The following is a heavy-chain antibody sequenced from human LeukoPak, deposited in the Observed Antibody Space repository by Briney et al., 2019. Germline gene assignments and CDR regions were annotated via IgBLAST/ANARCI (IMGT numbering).Heavy chain of an antibody. J-gene: IGHJ6*03. CDR3: ARGVSYSSSSEYYYYYYYMDV. V-gene: IGHV1-18*01. Sequence: ASLKVSCKTSGYTFTSYGISWVRQAPGQGLEWMGWIYPYNGNTNYAQNLQGRVTMTTDISTSTGYMELRSLRSDDTAVYYCARGVSYSSSSEYYYYYYYMDVWGKGTTVTVSS. CDR2: IYPYNGNT. CDR1: GYTFTSYG. D-gene: IGHD6-6*01.